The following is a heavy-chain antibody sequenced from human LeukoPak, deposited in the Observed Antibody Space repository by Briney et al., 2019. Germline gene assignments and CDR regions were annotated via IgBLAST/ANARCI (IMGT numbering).Heavy chain of an antibody. V-gene: IGHV3-11*04. CDR1: GFTFSDYY. Sequence: KPGGSLRLSCAASGFTFSDYYMSWIRQAPGKGLEWVSYISSSGSTIYYADSVKGRFTISRDNAKNSLYLQMNSLRAGDTAVYYCARELYYGSGSYLDYWGQGTLVTVSS. CDR3: ARELYYGSGSYLDY. J-gene: IGHJ4*02. D-gene: IGHD3-10*01. CDR2: ISSSGSTI.